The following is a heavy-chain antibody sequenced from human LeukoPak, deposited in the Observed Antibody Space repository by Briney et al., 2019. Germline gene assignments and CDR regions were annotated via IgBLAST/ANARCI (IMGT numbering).Heavy chain of an antibody. CDR3: TRGVAGTTY. V-gene: IGHV3-49*04. D-gene: IGHD1-7*01. Sequence: GGPLRLSCTASGFTFGDYAMSWVRQAPGKGLEWVGFIRSKAYGGTTEYAASVKGRFTISRDDSKSIACLQMNSLKTEDTAVYYCTRGVAGTTYWGQGTLVTVSS. CDR2: IRSKAYGGTT. CDR1: GFTFGDYA. J-gene: IGHJ4*02.